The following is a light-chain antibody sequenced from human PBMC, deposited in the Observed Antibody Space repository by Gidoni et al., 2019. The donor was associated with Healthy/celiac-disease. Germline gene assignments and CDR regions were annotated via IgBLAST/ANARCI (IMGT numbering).Light chain of an antibody. V-gene: IGKV2-28*01. Sequence: DIVMTQSPLSLPVTPGEPASFSCRSSQSLLHSNGYNYLDWYLQKPGQSPQLLIYLGSNRASGVPYRFSGSGSGTDFTLKISRVEAEDVGVYYCMQALQTPYTFGQGTKLEIK. CDR1: QSLLHSNGYNY. CDR3: MQALQTPYT. J-gene: IGKJ2*01. CDR2: LGS.